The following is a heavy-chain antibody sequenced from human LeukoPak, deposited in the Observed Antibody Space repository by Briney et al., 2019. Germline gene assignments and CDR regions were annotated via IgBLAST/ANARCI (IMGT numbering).Heavy chain of an antibody. CDR2: IYSGGSR. J-gene: IGHJ6*04. D-gene: IGHD3-10*02. Sequence: GGSLRLSCAASGFTVSSNYMSWVRQAPGKGLEWVSVIYSGGSRYYADSVKGRFTISRDNSKNTMYLQMNSLRAEDTAVYYCAELGITMIGGVWGKGTTVTISS. V-gene: IGHV3-53*01. CDR1: GFTVSSNY. CDR3: AELGITMIGGV.